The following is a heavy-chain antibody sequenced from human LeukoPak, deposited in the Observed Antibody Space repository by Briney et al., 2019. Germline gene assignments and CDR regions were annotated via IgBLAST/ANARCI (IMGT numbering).Heavy chain of an antibody. CDR2: INPSGGST. CDR3: ARNPVTTKYFDY. J-gene: IGHJ4*02. CDR1: GYTFTSYY. Sequence: ASVKVSCKASGYTFTSYYMHWVRQAPGQGLEWMGVINPSGGSTRYAQKFQGRVTMTRDTSTSTVYMELSSLRSEDTAVYYCARNPVTTKYFDYWGQGTLVTVSS. D-gene: IGHD4-17*01. V-gene: IGHV1-46*01.